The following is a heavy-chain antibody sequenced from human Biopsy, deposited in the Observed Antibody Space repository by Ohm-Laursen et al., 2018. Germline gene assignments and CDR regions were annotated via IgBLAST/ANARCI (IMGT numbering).Heavy chain of an antibody. V-gene: IGHV3-21*06. CDR3: ARGRSHLLPDHDWFDP. CDR2: ISRSTSHI. CDR1: GFSPTNYT. Sequence: SLRLSCTASGFSPTNYTTNWVRQAPGKGLEWVSSISRSTSHILYAETLKGRFTSSRDNAKNSVYLQMNGLRVEDTAVYYCARGRSHLLPDHDWFDPWGQGTLVTVSS. J-gene: IGHJ5*02. D-gene: IGHD1-14*01.